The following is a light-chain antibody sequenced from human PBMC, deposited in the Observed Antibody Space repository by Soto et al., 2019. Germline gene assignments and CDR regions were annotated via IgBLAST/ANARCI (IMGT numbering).Light chain of an antibody. Sequence: SVLTQPASVSGSPGQSITISCTGTSRDVGGYNYVSWYQQHPGKAPKLMIYEVSNRPSGGSNRFSGAKSGNTGSLTISGLQAEDEADYYCSSYTSSSTLVFGGGTQLTVL. CDR3: SSYTSSSTLV. V-gene: IGLV2-14*01. CDR2: EVS. CDR1: SRDVGGYNY. J-gene: IGLJ2*01.